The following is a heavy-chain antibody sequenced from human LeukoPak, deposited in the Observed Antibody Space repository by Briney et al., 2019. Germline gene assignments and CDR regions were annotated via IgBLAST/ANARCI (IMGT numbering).Heavy chain of an antibody. V-gene: IGHV3-30*02. CDR2: IRYDGSNK. J-gene: IGHJ4*02. CDR1: GFTFSSYG. CDR3: ARDIRDIELEPVGGDDGAFDY. D-gene: IGHD2-2*01. Sequence: GGSLRLSCAASGFTFSSYGMHWVRQAPGKGLEWVAFIRYDGSNKYYADSVKGRFTISRDNSKNTLYLQMNSLRAEDTAVYYCARDIRDIELEPVGGDDGAFDYWGQGTLVIVSS.